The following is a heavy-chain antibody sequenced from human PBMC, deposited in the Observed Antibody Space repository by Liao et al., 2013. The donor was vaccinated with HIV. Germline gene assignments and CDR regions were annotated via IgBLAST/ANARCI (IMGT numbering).Heavy chain of an antibody. CDR2: VSDSGST. Sequence: VQLQESGPGLVKPSEALSLTCTVSGGSMSDYYWNWIRQSPGKGLEWLAYVSDSGSTNYNPSLQSRATISVDTSRNQFSLKLSSVTAADTAVYYCATSGGPYWFFNLWGRAPWSLSPQ. CDR3: ATSGGPYWFFNL. J-gene: IGHJ2*01. V-gene: IGHV4-59*01. D-gene: IGHD3-16*01. CDR1: GGSMSDYY.